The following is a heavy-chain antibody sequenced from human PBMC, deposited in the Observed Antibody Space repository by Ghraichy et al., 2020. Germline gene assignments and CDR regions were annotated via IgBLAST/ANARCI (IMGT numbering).Heavy chain of an antibody. V-gene: IGHV4-39*01. CDR1: SGAISSSGFY. CDR2: FYYGGST. CDR3: ARLNNWHHCLDP. J-gene: IGHJ5*02. D-gene: IGHD1-20*01. Sequence: SETLSLTCTVSSGAISSSGFYWGWVRQPPGKGLEWIGSFYYGGSTSYNPSLKSRVTISVDASNNQFSLKVTSVTASDTAVYYCARLNNWHHCLDPWGQGALVTVSS.